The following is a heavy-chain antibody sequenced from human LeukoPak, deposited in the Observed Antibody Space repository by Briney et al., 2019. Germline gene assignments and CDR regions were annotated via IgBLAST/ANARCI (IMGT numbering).Heavy chain of an antibody. CDR2: IIPILGIA. CDR1: XGXFSSXX. V-gene: IGHV1-69*04. D-gene: IGHD7-27*01. CDR3: AGETGVDAFDI. Sequence: XGXFSSXXXXXVXXXXXXXXXXXGRIIPILGIANYAQKFQGRVTITADKSTSTAYMELSSLRSEDTAVYYCAGETGVDAFDIWGQGTMVTVSS. J-gene: IGHJ3*02.